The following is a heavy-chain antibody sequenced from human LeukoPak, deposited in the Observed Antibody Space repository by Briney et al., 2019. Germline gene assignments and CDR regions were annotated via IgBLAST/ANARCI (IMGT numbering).Heavy chain of an antibody. J-gene: IGHJ6*02. D-gene: IGHD6-13*01. Sequence: PGGSLRLSCAASGFTFSDYYMSWIRQAPGKGLEWVSYISSSGSTTYYADSVKGRFTISRDNAKNSLYLQMNSLRAEDTAVYYCAREDSSSWYGRALGDYYYGMDVWGQGTTVTVSS. CDR3: AREDSSSWYGRALGDYYYGMDV. CDR1: GFTFSDYY. V-gene: IGHV3-11*01. CDR2: ISSSGSTT.